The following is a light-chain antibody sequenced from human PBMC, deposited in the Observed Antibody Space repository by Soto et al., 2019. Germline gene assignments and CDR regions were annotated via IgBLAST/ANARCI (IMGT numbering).Light chain of an antibody. V-gene: IGKV3-15*01. CDR3: QQYNTWPTLT. CDR1: QSVSSH. Sequence: EIVMMQSPATLSVSAGERVTLXXRPSQSVSSHLAWYQQKPGQAPRLXXYGASTGATGSLARFSGSGSGTELTLTISSLQSEAFAVYYCQQYNTWPTLTFGPGTKVEIK. J-gene: IGKJ1*01. CDR2: GAS.